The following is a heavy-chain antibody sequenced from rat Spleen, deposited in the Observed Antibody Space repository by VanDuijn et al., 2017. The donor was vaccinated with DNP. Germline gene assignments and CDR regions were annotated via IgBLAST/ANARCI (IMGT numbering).Heavy chain of an antibody. J-gene: IGHJ3*01. CDR1: GFTFSSFA. D-gene: IGHD1-4*01. CDR3: ARSRLPGYYPFAC. CDR2: FSTIGNNT. V-gene: IGHV5S23*01. Sequence: EVQLVESDGGLVQPGGSLKLSCAASGFTFSSFAMAWVRQAPTQGLEWVATFSTIGNNTYYRDSVKGRFTISRDNAKSTLYLQMDSLRSEDTATYYCARSRLPGYYPFACWGQGTLVTVSS.